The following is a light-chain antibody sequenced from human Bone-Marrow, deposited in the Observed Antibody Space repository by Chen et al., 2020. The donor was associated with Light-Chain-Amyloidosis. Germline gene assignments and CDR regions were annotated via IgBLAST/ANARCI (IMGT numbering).Light chain of an antibody. J-gene: IGLJ2*01. Sequence: SYELTQPPSVAVSPGQPARITCSGDDLPTKYAYWYQQKPGQAPVLVIHRDTERPSGISERFSGSSSGTTATLTISGVQAEEEADYHCQSADSSGTYEVIFGGGTKLTGL. CDR2: RDT. CDR1: DLPTKY. CDR3: QSADSSGTYEVI. V-gene: IGLV3-25*02.